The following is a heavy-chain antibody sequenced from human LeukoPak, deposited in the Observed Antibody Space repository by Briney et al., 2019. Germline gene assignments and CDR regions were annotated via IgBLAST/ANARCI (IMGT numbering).Heavy chain of an antibody. V-gene: IGHV1-18*01. CDR2: ISAYNGNT. CDR1: GYTFTSYG. Sequence: ASVKVSCKASGYTFTSYGISWVRQAPGQGLEWMGWISAYNGNTNYAQKLQGRVTMTTDTSTSTAYMELSSLRSEDTAVYYCARGAHDYYGSGSYFVWGQGTTVTVSS. D-gene: IGHD3-10*01. J-gene: IGHJ6*02. CDR3: ARGAHDYYGSGSYFV.